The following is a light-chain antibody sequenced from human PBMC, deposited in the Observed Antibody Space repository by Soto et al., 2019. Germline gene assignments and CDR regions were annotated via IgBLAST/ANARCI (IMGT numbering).Light chain of an antibody. V-gene: IGKV3-20*01. CDR3: QQYGSSPRT. Sequence: EIVLTQSPGTLSLSPGERATLSCRASQSVSSGYFAWYQQKPGQAPRLLIYGASNRAAGIPDRFSGSGSGTDFTLTISRLEPEDFAVYYCQQYGSSPRTFGQGTKLEIK. CDR2: GAS. CDR1: QSVSSGY. J-gene: IGKJ2*01.